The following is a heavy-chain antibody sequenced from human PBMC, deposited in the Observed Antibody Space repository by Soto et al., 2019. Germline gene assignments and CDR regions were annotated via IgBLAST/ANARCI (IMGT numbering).Heavy chain of an antibody. D-gene: IGHD1-26*01. Sequence: QVQLVQSGAEVKRPGASVRVSCKASGYTFTTYFMHWVRQAPGQGLEWMGIINPSSGSTTYAQTFQGRVTLTRDTSTRTIYMELSSLRSEDTAVYYCARVGRWAHAFDLWGPGTLVTVSS. V-gene: IGHV1-46*03. CDR3: ARVGRWAHAFDL. CDR2: INPSSGST. CDR1: GYTFTTYF. J-gene: IGHJ3*01.